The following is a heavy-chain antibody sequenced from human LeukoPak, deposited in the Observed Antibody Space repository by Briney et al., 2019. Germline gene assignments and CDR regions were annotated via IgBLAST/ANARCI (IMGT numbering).Heavy chain of an antibody. Sequence: ETLSLTCAVYGGSFSGYYWSWIRQPPGKGLEWIGEINHSGSTNYNPSLKSRVTISVDTSKNQFSLKLSSVTAADTAVYYCARAHILTGYYMARYYYGMDVWGQGTTVTVSS. CDR3: ARAHILTGYYMARYYYGMDV. V-gene: IGHV4-34*01. CDR2: INHSGST. J-gene: IGHJ6*02. D-gene: IGHD3-9*01. CDR1: GGSFSGYY.